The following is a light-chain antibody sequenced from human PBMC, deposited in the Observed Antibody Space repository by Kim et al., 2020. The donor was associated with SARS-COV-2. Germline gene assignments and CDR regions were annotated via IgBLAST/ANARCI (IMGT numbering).Light chain of an antibody. CDR3: SSWDDSLDGVV. CDR2: RND. CDR1: SSNIQSNT. J-gene: IGLJ2*01. Sequence: QSVLTQPPSASGTPGQRVIISCSGRSSNIQSNTVNWYQQLPGTAPKLLISRNDQRPSGVPGRFSGSKSGTSASLAITGLQSEDEAHYYCSSWDDSLDGVVFGGGTQLTVL. V-gene: IGLV1-44*01.